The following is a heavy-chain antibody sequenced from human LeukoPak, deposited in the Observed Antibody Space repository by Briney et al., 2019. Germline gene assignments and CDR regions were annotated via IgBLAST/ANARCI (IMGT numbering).Heavy chain of an antibody. V-gene: IGHV4-34*01. CDR1: GGSFSGYY. CDR2: INHSGST. CDR3: ARGAGRITIFGVVIRGNAFDI. D-gene: IGHD3-3*01. J-gene: IGHJ3*02. Sequence: PSETLSLTCAVYGGSFSGYYWSWIRQPPGKGLEWIGEINHSGSTNYNPSLKSRATISVDTSKNQFSLKLSSVTAADTAVYYCARGAGRITIFGVVIRGNAFDIWGQGTMVTVSS.